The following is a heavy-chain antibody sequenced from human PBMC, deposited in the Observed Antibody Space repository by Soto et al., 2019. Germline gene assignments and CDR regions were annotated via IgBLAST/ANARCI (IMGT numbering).Heavy chain of an antibody. J-gene: IGHJ4*02. V-gene: IGHV3-33*08. CDR1: GFPFSSYA. CDR3: VRGTSTSPDY. D-gene: IGHD2-2*01. Sequence: PGGSLRLSCAAAGFPFSSYAMHWVRQAPGKGLEWVAVVWYDGTNKNYADSVKGRFTISRDNSKNTLYLQMNSLRAEDTAVYYCVRGTSTSPDYWGQGTLVTVSS. CDR2: VWYDGTNK.